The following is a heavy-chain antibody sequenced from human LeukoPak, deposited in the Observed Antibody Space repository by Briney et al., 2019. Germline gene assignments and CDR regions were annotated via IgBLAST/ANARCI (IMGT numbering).Heavy chain of an antibody. J-gene: IGHJ5*02. CDR1: GFTFSSYW. Sequence: PGGSLRLSCVASGFTFSSYWMSWVRQAPGKGLEWVVNIKQDGSDKYYVHSVKGRFTISRDNAKNSLYLQMNSLRAEDTAVYYCATIDWGLLAWGQGTLVTVSS. CDR2: IKQDGSDK. D-gene: IGHD3-9*01. V-gene: IGHV3-7*01. CDR3: ATIDWGLLA.